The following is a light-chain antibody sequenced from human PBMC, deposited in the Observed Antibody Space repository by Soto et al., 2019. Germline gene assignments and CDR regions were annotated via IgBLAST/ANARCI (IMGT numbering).Light chain of an antibody. V-gene: IGLV2-14*01. CDR2: DVS. CDR1: SSDVGGYNY. CDR3: SLYTSTSVI. Sequence: QSVLTQPASVSGSPGQSITIFCTGTSSDVGGYNYVSWYQQHPGKAPKLMIYDVSNRPSGVSDRFSGSQSGNTASLTISGLQAEDEADYYCSLYTSTSVIFGGGTPLPVL. J-gene: IGLJ2*01.